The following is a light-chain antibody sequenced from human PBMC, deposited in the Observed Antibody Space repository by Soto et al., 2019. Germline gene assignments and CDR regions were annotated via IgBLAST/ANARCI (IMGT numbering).Light chain of an antibody. V-gene: IGLV2-11*01. J-gene: IGLJ1*01. Sequence: QSALTQPRSVSGSPGQSVTISCTGTSSGVGGYNYVSWYQQHPGKAPKLMIYDVSKRPSGVPDRFSGSKSGNTASLTISGLQAEDEADYYCCSYAGSYTLGVFGTGTKLTVL. CDR3: CSYAGSYTLGV. CDR2: DVS. CDR1: SSGVGGYNY.